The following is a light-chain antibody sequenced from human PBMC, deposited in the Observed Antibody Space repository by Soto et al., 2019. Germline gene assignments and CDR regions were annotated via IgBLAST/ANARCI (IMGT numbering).Light chain of an antibody. CDR3: QQYYRWPQT. V-gene: IGKV3-15*01. CDR2: AAS. CDR1: QSLSFN. Sequence: EIVMTQSPATLSVSPGERATLSCRASQSLSFNLAWYQQKPGQAPRRLIYAASTRATGIPARFSGSGSGTDFTLTISSLQSEDFAVYYCQQYYRWPQTFGQGTKVEIK. J-gene: IGKJ1*01.